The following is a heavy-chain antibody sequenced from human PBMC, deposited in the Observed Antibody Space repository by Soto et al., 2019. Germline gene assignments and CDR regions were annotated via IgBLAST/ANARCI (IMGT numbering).Heavy chain of an antibody. Sequence: QLQLQESGPGLGKPSETLSLTCTVSGGSISSSSYYWGWIRQPPGKGQEWIGSIYYSGSTYYNPSLKSRVNISVDTSKNQFSLKLSSVTAADTAVYYCARANCCGDCYPLIYWYFELWGRGTLVAVSS. CDR1: GGSISSSSYY. J-gene: IGHJ2*01. CDR3: ARANCCGDCYPLIYWYFEL. CDR2: IYYSGST. V-gene: IGHV4-39*01. D-gene: IGHD2-21*02.